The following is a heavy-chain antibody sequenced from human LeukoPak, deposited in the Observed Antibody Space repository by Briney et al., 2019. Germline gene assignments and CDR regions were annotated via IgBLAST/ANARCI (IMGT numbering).Heavy chain of an antibody. CDR2: IFRTGAT. J-gene: IGHJ4*02. V-gene: IGHV4-38-2*02. Sequence: PSATLSLTCSVSNYSIGTGYHWGWLRQPPGPGLEWVGSIFRTGATYYNPSLKSRLTISIDTSTNNFSLKLTSVTAADTSIYYCVRDWRSGTYSRFEYWGPGRLVTVSS. CDR3: VRDWRSGTYSRFEY. CDR1: NYSIGTGYH. D-gene: IGHD3-10*01.